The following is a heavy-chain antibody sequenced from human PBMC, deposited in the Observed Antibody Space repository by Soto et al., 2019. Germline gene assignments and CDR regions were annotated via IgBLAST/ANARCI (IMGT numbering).Heavy chain of an antibody. CDR3: ARARVTTTGLDFDY. D-gene: IGHD4-4*01. CDR1: GGSISSYY. V-gene: IGHV4-59*01. Sequence: PSETLSLTCTVSGGSISSYYWSWIRQPPGKGLEWIGYIYYSGSTNYNPSLKSRVTISVDTSKNQFSLKLSSVTAADTAVYYCARARVTTTGLDFDYWGQRTLVTVSS. J-gene: IGHJ4*02. CDR2: IYYSGST.